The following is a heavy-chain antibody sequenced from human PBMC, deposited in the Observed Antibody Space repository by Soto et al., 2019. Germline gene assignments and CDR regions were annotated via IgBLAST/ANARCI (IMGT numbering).Heavy chain of an antibody. J-gene: IGHJ5*02. CDR1: GGSISTGGSIRSGGYS. CDR3: ARGFLARYYYDYSGSFPPDWFDP. V-gene: IGHV4-30-2*01. CDR2: IYHSGST. Sequence: PSETLSLNCTVSGGSISTGGSIRSGGYSRSWIRQPPGKGLEWIGYIYHSGSTYYNPSLKSRVTMSVDTSKNQFSLKVTSVTAADTAIYFCARGFLARYYYDYSGSFPPDWFDPWGQGTLVTVSS. D-gene: IGHD3-22*01.